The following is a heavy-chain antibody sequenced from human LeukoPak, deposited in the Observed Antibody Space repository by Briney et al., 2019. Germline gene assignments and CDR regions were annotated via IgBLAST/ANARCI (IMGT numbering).Heavy chain of an antibody. CDR3: ARLVGTRDYFDY. J-gene: IGHJ4*02. CDR1: GFTFSSYE. D-gene: IGHD1-1*01. CDR2: IYSGGST. V-gene: IGHV3-66*04. Sequence: GGSLRLSCAASGFTFSSYELNWVRQAPGKGLEWVSVIYSGGSTYYADSVKGRFTISRDNSKNTLYLQMNSLRAEDTAVYYCARLVGTRDYFDYWGQGTLVTVSS.